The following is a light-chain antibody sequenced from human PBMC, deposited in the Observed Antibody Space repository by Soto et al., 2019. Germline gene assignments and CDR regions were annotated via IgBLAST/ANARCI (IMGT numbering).Light chain of an antibody. J-gene: IGKJ1*01. Sequence: DIQMTQSPSTLSASVGDRVSINCRASQSISAWLARYQQKPGKAARLLIYKASTLEIGVPSRFSGSGSGTEFTLTMSSLQPYDVATYYCQQYNDYSWTFGQGTKVEIK. CDR2: KAS. CDR3: QQYNDYSWT. CDR1: QSISAW. V-gene: IGKV1-5*03.